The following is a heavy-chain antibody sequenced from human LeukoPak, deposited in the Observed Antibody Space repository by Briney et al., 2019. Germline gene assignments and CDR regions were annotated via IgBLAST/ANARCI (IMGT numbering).Heavy chain of an antibody. V-gene: IGHV4-59*01. CDR1: GGSISSYY. J-gene: IGHJ4*02. D-gene: IGHD5-18*01. CDR3: ARIHGGYSYGEIDY. CDR2: IYYSGST. Sequence: SETLSLTCTVSGGSISSYYWSWIRQPPGKGLEWIGYIYYSGSTNYNPSLKSRVTISVDTSKNQFSLKLSSVTAADTAVYYCARIHGGYSYGEIDYWGQGTLVTVSS.